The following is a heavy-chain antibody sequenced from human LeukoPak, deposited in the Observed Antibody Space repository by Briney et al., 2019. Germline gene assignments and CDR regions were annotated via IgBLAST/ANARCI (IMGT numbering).Heavy chain of an antibody. CDR1: GFTFSNYP. J-gene: IGHJ5*02. V-gene: IGHV3-23*01. Sequence: TGGSLRLSCAVAGFTFSNYPMSWVRQAPGKGLEWVSAISGGSTFYADSVKGRFTISRDNSKNTLYLQIDSLRAEDTAVYYCAKVPAVAGKKNWFDPWGLGTLVTVSS. D-gene: IGHD6-19*01. CDR3: AKVPAVAGKKNWFDP. CDR2: ISGGST.